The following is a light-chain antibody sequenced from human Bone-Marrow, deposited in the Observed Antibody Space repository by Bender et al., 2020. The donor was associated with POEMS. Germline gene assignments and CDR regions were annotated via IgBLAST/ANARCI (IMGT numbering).Light chain of an antibody. Sequence: QSALTQPASVSGSPGQSITISCTGTSSDIGSYNGVSWYQQHPGNAPKLIIYGANKRPSGVSNRFSGSKSGNTASLTISGLQAEDEADYHCCSFAFGGIYVFGTGPKVTVL. CDR1: SSDIGSYNG. CDR3: CSFAFGGIYV. V-gene: IGLV2-23*01. J-gene: IGLJ1*01. CDR2: GAN.